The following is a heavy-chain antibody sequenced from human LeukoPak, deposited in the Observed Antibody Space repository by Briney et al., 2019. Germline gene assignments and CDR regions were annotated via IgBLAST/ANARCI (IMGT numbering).Heavy chain of an antibody. Sequence: SETLSLTCTVSGGSISSYYWSWIRQPAGKGLEWIGGIYTSGSTNYNPSLKSRVNMSVDTSKNQFSQKLSAVTAPITAVYYCARDYGVFDYWGQETLVTVSS. CDR1: GGSISSYY. J-gene: IGHJ4*02. CDR2: IYTSGST. D-gene: IGHD3-10*01. CDR3: ARDYGVFDY. V-gene: IGHV4-4*07.